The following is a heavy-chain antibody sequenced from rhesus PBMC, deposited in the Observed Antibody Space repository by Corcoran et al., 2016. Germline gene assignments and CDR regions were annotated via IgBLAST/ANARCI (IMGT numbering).Heavy chain of an antibody. CDR3: ARGEVTTGYYFDY. J-gene: IGHJ4*01. D-gene: IGHD4-23*01. Sequence: QVQLVQSGAEVKKPGASVKVSCKASGFTFGSYAISWVRQAPGHGLEWMGVIIPLVGKTNYAEKFQGRVTITADTATSTAYMELSSLRSEDTAVYYCARGEVTTGYYFDYWGQGVLVTVSS. CDR1: GFTFGSYA. CDR2: IIPLVGKT. V-gene: IGHV1-198*02.